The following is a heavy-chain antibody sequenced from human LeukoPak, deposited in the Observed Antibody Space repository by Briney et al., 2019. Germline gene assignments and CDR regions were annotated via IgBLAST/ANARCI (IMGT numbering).Heavy chain of an antibody. J-gene: IGHJ1*01. CDR3: ARDAGAAGTTYFQH. CDR1: GFTFSSYA. CDR2: ISYDGSNK. D-gene: IGHD6-13*01. Sequence: PGGSLRLSCAASGFTFSSYAMHWVRQAPGKGLEWVAVISYDGSNKYYADSVKGRFTISRDNSKNTLYLQMNSLRAEDTAVYYCARDAGAAGTTYFQHWGQGTLVTVSS. V-gene: IGHV3-30-3*01.